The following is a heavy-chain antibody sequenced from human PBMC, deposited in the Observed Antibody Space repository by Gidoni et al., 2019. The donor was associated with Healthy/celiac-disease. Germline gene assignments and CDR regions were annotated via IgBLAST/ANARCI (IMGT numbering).Heavy chain of an antibody. Sequence: EVQLVESGGGLVQPGGSLRLSCAASGFTFSSYDMHWVRQATGKGLEWVSAIGTAGDTYYPGSVKGRFTISRENAKNSLYLQMNSLRAGDTAVYYCARRWVVVVPAASWFDPWGQGTLVTVSS. CDR1: GFTFSSYD. J-gene: IGHJ5*02. V-gene: IGHV3-13*01. CDR3: ARRWVVVVPAASWFDP. D-gene: IGHD2-2*01. CDR2: IGTAGDT.